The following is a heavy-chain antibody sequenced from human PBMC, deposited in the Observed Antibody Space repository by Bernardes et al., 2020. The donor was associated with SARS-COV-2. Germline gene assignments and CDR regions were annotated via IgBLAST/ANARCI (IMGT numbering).Heavy chain of an antibody. J-gene: IGHJ6*01. CDR2: IGTSGDT. D-gene: IGHD3-10*01. CDR1: GFTFSSYD. Sequence: GGSLRLSCAASGFTFSSYDMHWVRQATGKGLECVSAIGTSGDTYYPGSLKCRFTISRENAKNSLYLQMNSLRAGDTAVYYCARGSVITMVRGVITYYYGMDVWGQGTTGTVYS. V-gene: IGHV3-13*01. CDR3: ARGSVITMVRGVITYYYGMDV.